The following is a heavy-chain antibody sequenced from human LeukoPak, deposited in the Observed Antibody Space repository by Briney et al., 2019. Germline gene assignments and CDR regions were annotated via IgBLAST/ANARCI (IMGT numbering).Heavy chain of an antibody. CDR1: GGSISNYY. Sequence: SETLSLTCTVSGGSISNYYWSWIRQPPGKGLEWIEYISCIGSTNYNPSLRGRVTISVGTSKNQFSLKLSSVTAADTAVYYCARYSYGVFDYWGQGTLVAVSS. V-gene: IGHV4-59*01. J-gene: IGHJ4*02. CDR3: ARYSYGVFDY. CDR2: ISCIGST. D-gene: IGHD5-18*01.